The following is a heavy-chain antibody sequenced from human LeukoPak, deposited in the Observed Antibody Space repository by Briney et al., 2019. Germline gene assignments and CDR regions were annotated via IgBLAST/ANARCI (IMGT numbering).Heavy chain of an antibody. CDR1: GGSISGYY. D-gene: IGHD3-10*01. CDR2: IYNSGSS. J-gene: IGHJ5*02. V-gene: IGHV4-59*08. CDR3: ARHYYGSGSWNWFDP. Sequence: SETLTLTCSVSGGSISGYYWSWIRQAPGKGLEWIGYIYNSGSSNYNPSLMSRVTIAVETSKNQFSLKLTSVTAADTAVYYCARHYYGSGSWNWFDPWGQGTLVTVSS.